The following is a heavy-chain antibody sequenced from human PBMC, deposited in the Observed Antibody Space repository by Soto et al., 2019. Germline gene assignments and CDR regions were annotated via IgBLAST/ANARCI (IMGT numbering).Heavy chain of an antibody. CDR2: ISYDGSNK. CDR3: AKDQLRGVRGVITYYYGMDV. CDR1: GFTFSSYG. D-gene: IGHD3-10*01. V-gene: IGHV3-30*18. Sequence: PGGSLRLSCAASGFTFSSYGMHWIRQAQGKGLEWVAVISYDGSNKYYADSVKGRFTISRDNSKNTLYLQMNSLRAEDTAVYYCAKDQLRGVRGVITYYYGMDVWGQGTTVTVSS. J-gene: IGHJ6*02.